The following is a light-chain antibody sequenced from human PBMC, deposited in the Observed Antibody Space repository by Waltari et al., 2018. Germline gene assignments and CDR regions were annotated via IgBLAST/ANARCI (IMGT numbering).Light chain of an antibody. CDR3: QQRSNWLT. V-gene: IGKV3D-11*02. J-gene: IGKJ4*02. CDR1: RSVSNY. CDR2: DAS. Sequence: EIVLTQSPATLSLSPGERATLSCRASRSVSNYLAWYQQKPGQAPRLLIYDASNRAAGIPARFSGSGPGTDFTLIISSLEPEDFAVHSCQQRSNWLTCGGGTKGE.